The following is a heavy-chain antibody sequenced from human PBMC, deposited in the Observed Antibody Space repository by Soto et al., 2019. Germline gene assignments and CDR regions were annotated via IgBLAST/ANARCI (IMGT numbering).Heavy chain of an antibody. Sequence: GGSLRLSCAASGFTFSSYAMSWVRQAPGKGLEWVSAISGSGGSTYYADSVKGRFTISRDNSKNTLYLQMNSLRAEDTAVYYCANSPGSYDFWSGRMDVWGQGTTVTVSS. CDR3: ANSPGSYDFWSGRMDV. CDR1: GFTFSSYA. J-gene: IGHJ6*02. CDR2: ISGSGGST. V-gene: IGHV3-23*01. D-gene: IGHD3-3*01.